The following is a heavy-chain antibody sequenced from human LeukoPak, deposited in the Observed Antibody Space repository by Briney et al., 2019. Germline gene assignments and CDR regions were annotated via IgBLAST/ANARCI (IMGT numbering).Heavy chain of an antibody. V-gene: IGHV4-31*03. CDR3: ATPYCSGISCLDVFNI. CDR1: GVSISDGRYY. D-gene: IGHD2-2*01. CDR2: KYYSGSA. Sequence: SETLSLTCNVSGVSISDGRYYWAWIRQYPGRGLEWLGYKYYSGSAKYNPSLKSRLTISVDTPDNQFSLQLSSVTAADTAMYYCATPYCSGISCLDVFNICGQGTMVTVSS. J-gene: IGHJ3*02.